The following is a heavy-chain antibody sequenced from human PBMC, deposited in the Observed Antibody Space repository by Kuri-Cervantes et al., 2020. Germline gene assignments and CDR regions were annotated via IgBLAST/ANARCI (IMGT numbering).Heavy chain of an antibody. CDR3: ARDGLYHYDY. CDR2: ISAYNGDT. V-gene: IGHV1-18*01. Sequence: ASVKVSCKASGYTFTTYGITWVRQAPGQGLEWMGWISAYNGDTNYAQKLQGRVTMTTDTSTSTAYMEVRSLRSDDTAVYYCARDGLYHYDYWGQGTLVTVSS. CDR1: GYTFTTYG. J-gene: IGHJ4*02. D-gene: IGHD3-16*01.